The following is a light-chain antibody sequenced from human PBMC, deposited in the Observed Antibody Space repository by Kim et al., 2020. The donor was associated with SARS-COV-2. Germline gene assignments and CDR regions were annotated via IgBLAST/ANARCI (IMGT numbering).Light chain of an antibody. J-gene: IGLJ2*01. CDR2: FVR. CDR1: ISGTKS. Sequence: APGSTATITVGGNISGTKSVHWDQQRAGQAPLLVIYFVRDRPSGIPERFSGSNSGNTATLTISRVEAGDEADYYCQVWDTTNDRGVFGGGTQLTVL. CDR3: QVWDTTNDRGV. V-gene: IGLV3-21*04.